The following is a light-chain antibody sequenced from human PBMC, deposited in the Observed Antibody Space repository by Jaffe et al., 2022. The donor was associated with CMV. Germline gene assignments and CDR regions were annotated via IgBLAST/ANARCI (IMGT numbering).Light chain of an antibody. CDR2: YDD. J-gene: IGLJ3*02. V-gene: IGLV1-36*01. CDR1: SSNIGKSA. Sequence: QSVLTQPPSVSEAPRQRVTISCSGGSSNIGKSAVSWYHQLPGKAPKLLIYYDDLLPSGVSDRFSGSKSGTSASLAISGLQSEDEADYYCAAWDDSLTGPVFGGGTKLTVL. CDR3: AAWDDSLTGPV.